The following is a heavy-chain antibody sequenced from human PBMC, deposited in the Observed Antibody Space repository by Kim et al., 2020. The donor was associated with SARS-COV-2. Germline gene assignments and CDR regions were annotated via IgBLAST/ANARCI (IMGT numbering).Heavy chain of an antibody. V-gene: IGHV3-23*01. CDR3: TKDRDCSDPRCPTDY. D-gene: IGHD2-15*01. CDR1: GFTFSSYG. Sequence: GGSLRLSCVASGFTFSSYGMTWVRQAPGKGLEWVSDISGNGGSTYYADSVKGRFTISRDTSKKTLYLQMNSLRVEDTAVYYCTKDRDCSDPRCPTDYWG. J-gene: IGHJ4*01. CDR2: ISGNGGST.